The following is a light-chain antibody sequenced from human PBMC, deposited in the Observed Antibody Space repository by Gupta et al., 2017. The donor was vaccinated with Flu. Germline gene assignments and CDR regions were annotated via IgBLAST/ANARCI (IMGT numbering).Light chain of an antibody. CDR2: AAS. CDR3: QQGYNTPLT. Sequence: DIQMTQSPSSLSASVGDRVTITCRASQSISNYLNWYQQKPGRAPKLLIYAASSLQSGVPATFSGSGSGTDFTLTISRLQPEDFATYYCQQGYNTPLTFGGGTKVEIK. V-gene: IGKV1-39*01. J-gene: IGKJ4*01. CDR1: QSISNY.